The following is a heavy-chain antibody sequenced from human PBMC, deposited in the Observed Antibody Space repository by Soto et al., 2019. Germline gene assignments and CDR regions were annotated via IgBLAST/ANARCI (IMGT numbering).Heavy chain of an antibody. V-gene: IGHV4-61*01. CDR3: ARDIRGYSRAFDS. Sequence: PSETLSLTCTVSGGSVSSASYCWTWIRQPPGKGLEWIGYIYHTGITNYNPSLKSRVTMSVDTSTNQFSLKLTSVTTADAAIYYCARDIRGYSRAFDSWGRGTLVTVSS. J-gene: IGHJ4*02. D-gene: IGHD5-18*01. CDR2: IYHTGIT. CDR1: GGSVSSASYC.